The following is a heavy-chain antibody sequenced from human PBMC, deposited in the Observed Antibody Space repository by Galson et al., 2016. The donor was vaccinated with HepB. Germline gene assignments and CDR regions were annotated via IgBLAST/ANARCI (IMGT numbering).Heavy chain of an antibody. CDR1: GFTVSSNY. D-gene: IGHD3-16*01. CDR2: MYSGGSP. Sequence: SLRLSCAAPGFTVSSNYKAWVRQAPGKGLEWVPVMYSGGSPLYADSVKGRFTLSRDNSKNTMYLQMNSLRDEDTAVYYCAKDWASWGQGTLVTVSS. V-gene: IGHV3-53*01. CDR3: AKDWAS. J-gene: IGHJ5*02.